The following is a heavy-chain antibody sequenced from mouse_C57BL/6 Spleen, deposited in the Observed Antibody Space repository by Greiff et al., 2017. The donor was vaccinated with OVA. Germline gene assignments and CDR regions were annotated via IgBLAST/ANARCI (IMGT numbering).Heavy chain of an antibody. Sequence: QVQLQQSGAELARPGASVKLSCKASGYTFTSYGISWVKQRTGQGLEWIGEIYPRSGNTYYNEKFKGKATLTADKSSSTAYMELRSLTSEDSAVYFCARESITTVVDPFAYWGQGTLVTVSA. D-gene: IGHD1-1*01. CDR3: ARESITTVVDPFAY. CDR1: GYTFTSYG. J-gene: IGHJ3*01. CDR2: IYPRSGNT. V-gene: IGHV1-81*01.